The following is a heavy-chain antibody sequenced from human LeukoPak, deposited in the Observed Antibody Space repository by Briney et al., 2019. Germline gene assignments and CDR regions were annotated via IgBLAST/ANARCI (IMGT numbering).Heavy chain of an antibody. J-gene: IGHJ6*04. D-gene: IGHD3-10*02. CDR3: AELGITMIGGV. Sequence: GGSLRLSCAASGFTFSSYEMNWVRQAPGKGLEWVSYISSSGSSIYYADSVKGRFTISRDNAKNSLHLQMNSLRAEDTAVYYCAELGITMIGGVWGKGTTVTISS. CDR1: GFTFSSYE. V-gene: IGHV3-48*03. CDR2: ISSSGSSI.